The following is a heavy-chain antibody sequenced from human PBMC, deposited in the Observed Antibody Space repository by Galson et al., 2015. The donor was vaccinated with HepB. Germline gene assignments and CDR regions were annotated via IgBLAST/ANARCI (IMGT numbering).Heavy chain of an antibody. J-gene: IGHJ4*02. D-gene: IGHD3-22*01. CDR2: FDPEDGET. CDR1: GYTLTELS. V-gene: IGHV1-24*01. Sequence: SVKVSCKVSGYTLTELSMHWVRQAPGKGLEWMGGFDPEDGETIYAQKFQGRVTMTEDTSTDTAYMELSSLRSEDTAVYYCAPGLSSGYYSAFDYWGQGTLVTVSS. CDR3: APGLSSGYYSAFDY.